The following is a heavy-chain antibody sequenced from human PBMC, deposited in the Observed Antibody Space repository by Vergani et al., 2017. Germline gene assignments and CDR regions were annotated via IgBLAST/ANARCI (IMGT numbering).Heavy chain of an antibody. V-gene: IGHV3-33*01. J-gene: IGHJ4*02. CDR2: IWYDGSNK. Sequence: VQLVESGGGLVQPGRSLRLSCTASGFTFGDYAMSWVRQAPGKGLEWVAVIWYDGSNKYYADSVKGRFTISRDNSKNTLYLQMNSLRAEDTAVYYCARDFNLVRWRGCLGYWGQGTLVTVSS. D-gene: IGHD4-23*01. CDR1: GFTFGDYA. CDR3: ARDFNLVRWRGCLGY.